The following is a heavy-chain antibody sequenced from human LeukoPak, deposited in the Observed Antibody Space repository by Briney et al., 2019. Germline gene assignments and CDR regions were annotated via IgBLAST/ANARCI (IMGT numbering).Heavy chain of an antibody. CDR3: ARERGRPIFGVVKHWFDP. D-gene: IGHD3-3*01. J-gene: IGHJ5*02. CDR1: SGSISTSNYY. CDR2: IFYSGST. Sequence: SETLSLTCTVSSGSISTSNYYWGWVRQPPGKALEWIGNIFYSGSTYYSPSLKSRVTISLDTSRNQFSLKLSSVTAADTAVYYCARERGRPIFGVVKHWFDPWARETWSPSPQ. V-gene: IGHV4-39*07.